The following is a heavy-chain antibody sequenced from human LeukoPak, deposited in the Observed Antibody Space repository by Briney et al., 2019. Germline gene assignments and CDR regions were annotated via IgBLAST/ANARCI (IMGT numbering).Heavy chain of an antibody. CDR3: ARVSIAVAVHFDY. Sequence: GGSLRLSCAASGFTFSSYWMHWVRQAPGQGLVWVSRINSDGSSTSYADSVKGRFTISRDNAKNTLYLQMNSLRAEDTAVSYCARVSIAVAVHFDYWGQGTLVTVSS. D-gene: IGHD6-19*01. CDR2: INSDGSST. V-gene: IGHV3-74*01. CDR1: GFTFSSYW. J-gene: IGHJ4*02.